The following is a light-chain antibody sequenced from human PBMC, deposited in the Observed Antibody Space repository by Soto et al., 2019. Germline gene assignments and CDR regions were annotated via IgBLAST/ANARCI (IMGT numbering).Light chain of an antibody. V-gene: IGLV1-51*01. CDR3: ATWYGSLPAEV. CDR1: SSNIGNNY. J-gene: IGLJ2*01. Sequence: QSVLTQPPSVSAAPGQKVTISCSGSSSNIGNNYVSWYQQLPGTAPKLLIYDNNKRSSGIPDRFSGSKSGTSGTLDITGLQTGDEADYYCATWYGSLPAEVFGGGTKLTVL. CDR2: DNN.